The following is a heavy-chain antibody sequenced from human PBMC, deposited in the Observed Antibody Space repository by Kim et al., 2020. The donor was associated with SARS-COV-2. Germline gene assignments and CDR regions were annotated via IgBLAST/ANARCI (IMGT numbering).Heavy chain of an antibody. Sequence: SETLSLTCAVYGGSFSGYYWNWIRQPPGKGLEWIGKINHSGSTNYNPSLKSRLTISVDTSKNQFSLRLSSVTAADTAVYYCARGDTYYYDSGGYYPLLFDYWGEGTLAT. D-gene: IGHD3-22*01. J-gene: IGHJ4*02. CDR3: ARGDTYYYDSGGYYPLLFDY. CDR1: GGSFSGYY. CDR2: INHSGST. V-gene: IGHV4-34*01.